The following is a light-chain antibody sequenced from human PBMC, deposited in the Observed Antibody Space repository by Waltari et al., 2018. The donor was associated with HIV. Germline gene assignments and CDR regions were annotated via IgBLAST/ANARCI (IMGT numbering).Light chain of an antibody. CDR2: KDS. V-gene: IGLV3-25*03. CDR1: ALPKQS. CDR3: QSSDISGNYWV. J-gene: IGLJ3*02. Sequence: SYVLTQPPSVSVSPGQTATLTCSGNALPKQSAYCYQQKPGQAPVMVIYKDSERPSGIPERFSGSSSATTVTLTISGVQAADEADYYCQSSDISGNYWVFGGGTKLTVL.